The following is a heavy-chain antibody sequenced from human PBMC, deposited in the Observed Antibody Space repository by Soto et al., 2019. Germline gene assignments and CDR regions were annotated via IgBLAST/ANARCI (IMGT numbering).Heavy chain of an antibody. D-gene: IGHD3-10*01. V-gene: IGHV1-3*01. CDR2: INAGNGNT. Sequence: ASVKVSCKASGYTFTSYAMHWVRQAPGQRLEWMGWINAGNGNTKYSQKFQGRVTMTRDTSTSTVYMELSSLRSEDTAVYYCARSGHYYGSGSYSWYDYWGQGTLVTVSS. CDR3: ARSGHYYGSGSYSWYDY. J-gene: IGHJ4*02. CDR1: GYTFTSYA.